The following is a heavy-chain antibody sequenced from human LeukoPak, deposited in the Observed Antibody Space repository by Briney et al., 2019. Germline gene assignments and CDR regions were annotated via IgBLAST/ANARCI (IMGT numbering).Heavy chain of an antibody. V-gene: IGHV3-23*01. CDR3: AKASELGSGSFPADY. J-gene: IGHJ4*02. D-gene: IGHD3-10*01. CDR1: GFTFSSYA. CDR2: ISGSGGST. Sequence: GGSLRLSCAASGFTFSSYAMSWVRQAPGKGLEWVSAISGSGGSTYYADSVKGRFTISRDNSKNTLYLQMNSLRAEDTAVYYCAKASELGSGSFPADYWGQGTLVTVSS.